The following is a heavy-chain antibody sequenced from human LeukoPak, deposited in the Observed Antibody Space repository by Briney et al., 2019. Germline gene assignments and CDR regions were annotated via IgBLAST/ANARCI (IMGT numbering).Heavy chain of an antibody. Sequence: SETLSLTCTVSGGSISSSGYYWGWIRQPPGKGLEWIGSISSGGSTHYIPSLKSRVTISVDTSKNQFSLKLSSVTAADTAVYYCARHSIRDVAGIDYWGQGTLVTVSS. CDR3: ARHSIRDVAGIDY. D-gene: IGHD6-19*01. J-gene: IGHJ4*02. V-gene: IGHV4-39*01. CDR1: GGSISSSGYY. CDR2: ISSGGST.